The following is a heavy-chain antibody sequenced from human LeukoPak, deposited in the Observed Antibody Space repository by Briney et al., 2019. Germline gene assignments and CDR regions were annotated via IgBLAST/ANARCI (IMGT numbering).Heavy chain of an antibody. V-gene: IGHV3-23*01. Sequence: GGSLRLSCAASGFAFNSFAMSWVRQAPGKGLEWVSGIDESGAGTFYADSVKGRFTISRDNSKNTLFLQMNSLRVEDTAVYYCANTHDYGDYWGQGTLVTVSS. CDR1: GFAFNSFA. J-gene: IGHJ4*02. CDR2: IDESGAGT. CDR3: ANTHDYGDY.